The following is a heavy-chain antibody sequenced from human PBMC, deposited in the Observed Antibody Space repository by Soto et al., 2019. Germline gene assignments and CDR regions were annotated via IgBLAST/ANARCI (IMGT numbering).Heavy chain of an antibody. CDR2: IYPGDSDT. CDR3: ARRPFVAAAGSPFDY. Sequence: GESLKISCKGSGYSFTSYWIGWVRQMPGKGLEWMGIIYPGDSDTRYSPSFQGQVTISADKSISTAYLQWSSLKASDTAMYYCARRPFVAAAGSPFDYWGQGTLVTVPQ. CDR1: GYSFTSYW. J-gene: IGHJ4*02. V-gene: IGHV5-51*01. D-gene: IGHD6-13*01.